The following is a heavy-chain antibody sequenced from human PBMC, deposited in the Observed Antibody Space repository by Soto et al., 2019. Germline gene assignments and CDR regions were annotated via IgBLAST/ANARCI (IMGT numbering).Heavy chain of an antibody. D-gene: IGHD6-19*01. CDR2: IIPIFGTA. CDR3: AREAVAGVDYYGMDV. CDR1: GGTFSSYA. J-gene: IGHJ6*04. Sequence: SVKVSCKASGGTFSSYAISWVRHAPGQGLEWMGGIIPIFGTATYAQKFQGRVTITADESTSTAYRELSSLRSEDTAVYYCAREAVAGVDYYGMDVWGKGTTVTVSS. V-gene: IGHV1-69*13.